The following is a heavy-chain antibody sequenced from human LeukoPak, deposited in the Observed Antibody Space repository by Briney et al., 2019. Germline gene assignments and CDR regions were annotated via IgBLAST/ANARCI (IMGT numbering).Heavy chain of an antibody. CDR1: PFTFSDYY. V-gene: IGHV3-11*01. J-gene: IGHJ6*02. CDR3: AGGYSYGFLSTYYYHMDV. CDR2: ISSSGNNM. D-gene: IGHD5-18*01. Sequence: SGGSLRLSCAASPFTFSDYYMSWIRQAPGKGLEWVSYISSSGNNMYYADSVQGRFTISRDNAKNSLYLQMNSLRSEDTAVYYCAGGYSYGFLSTYYYHMDVWGQGTTVTVSS.